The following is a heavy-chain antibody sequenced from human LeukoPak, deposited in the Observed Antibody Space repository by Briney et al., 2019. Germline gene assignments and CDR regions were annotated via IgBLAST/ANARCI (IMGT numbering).Heavy chain of an antibody. CDR2: IKQDGFEK. CDR3: ARDGCTSTTCSTLGGFSS. V-gene: IGHV3-7*01. D-gene: IGHD2-2*01. CDR1: GFTFSNFW. Sequence: PGGSLRLSCAASGFTFSNFWMSWVRQAPGKGLDWVANIKQDGFEKYYVDSVRGRFTISRDNAKNSLSLQMNSLRAEDTAVYYCARDGCTSTTCSTLGGFSSWGQGTLVTVSS. J-gene: IGHJ5*02.